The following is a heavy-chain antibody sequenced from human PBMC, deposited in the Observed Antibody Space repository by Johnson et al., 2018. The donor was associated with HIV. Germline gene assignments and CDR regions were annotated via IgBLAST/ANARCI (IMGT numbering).Heavy chain of an antibody. CDR3: ARAPEVRGVDAFDV. CDR1: GFTFSDYY. Sequence: QVQLVESGGGLVKPGGSLRLSCAASGFTFSDYYMIWIRQAPGKGLEWLSYITSSGNSMYYADSVKGRFTISRDNAKNSLYLQMNILRAEDTAVYYCARAPEVRGVDAFDVWGQGTMVTVSS. V-gene: IGHV3-11*04. CDR2: ITSSGNSM. J-gene: IGHJ3*01. D-gene: IGHD3-10*01.